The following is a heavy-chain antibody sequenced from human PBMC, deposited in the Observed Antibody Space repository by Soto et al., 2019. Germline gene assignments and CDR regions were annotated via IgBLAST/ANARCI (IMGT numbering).Heavy chain of an antibody. Sequence: SETLSLTCTVSGGSISSYYWSWIRQPPGKGLEWIGYIYYSGSTNYNPSLKSRVTISVETSKNQFSLKLSSVTAADTAVYYCARGDYDILTGYYNYYYYGMDVWGQGTTVTVSS. J-gene: IGHJ6*02. D-gene: IGHD3-9*01. CDR1: GGSISSYY. CDR3: ARGDYDILTGYYNYYYYGMDV. V-gene: IGHV4-59*01. CDR2: IYYSGST.